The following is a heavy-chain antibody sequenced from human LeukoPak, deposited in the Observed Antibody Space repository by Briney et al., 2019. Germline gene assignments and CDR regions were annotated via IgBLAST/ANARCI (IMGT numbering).Heavy chain of an antibody. Sequence: SGTLSLTCAVSGGSISSSNWWSWVRQPPGKGLEWMGEIYHSGSTNYNSSLKSRVTISVDKSKNQFSLKLSSVTAADTAVYYCARRVVVAATVNWFDPWGQGTLVTVSS. D-gene: IGHD2-15*01. J-gene: IGHJ5*02. V-gene: IGHV4-4*02. CDR3: ARRVVVAATVNWFDP. CDR1: GGSISSSNW. CDR2: IYHSGST.